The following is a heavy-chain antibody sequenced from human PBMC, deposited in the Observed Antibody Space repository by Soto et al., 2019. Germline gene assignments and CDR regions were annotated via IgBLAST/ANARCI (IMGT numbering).Heavy chain of an antibody. CDR2: INPLSGIS. D-gene: IGHD2-2*01. Sequence: QVQLVQSGAEVKKPESSVKVSCKTSGGTFVRHVISWVRQAPGQGPEWMGKINPLSGISNYAQKFHDRLTFNADTDSSTAYLELSSLRTDDTAVYYCAPPACAATWCSTSHNLDHWGQGALVTVSS. CDR3: APPACAATWCSTSHNLDH. V-gene: IGHV1-69*09. CDR1: GGTFVRHV. J-gene: IGHJ4*02.